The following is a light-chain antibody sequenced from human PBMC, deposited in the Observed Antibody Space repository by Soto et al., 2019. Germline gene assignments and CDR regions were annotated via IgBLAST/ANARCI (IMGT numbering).Light chain of an antibody. Sequence: QSVLTQPRSVSGSPGQSVTISCTGTSSDVGGYNYVSWYQQHPGKAPKLIIYDVTKRPSGVPDRFSGSKSGNTASLTISGLQAEDEADYYCSSYSGRVIFGGGTQLTVL. CDR1: SSDVGGYNY. CDR2: DVT. J-gene: IGLJ2*01. CDR3: SSYSGRVI. V-gene: IGLV2-11*01.